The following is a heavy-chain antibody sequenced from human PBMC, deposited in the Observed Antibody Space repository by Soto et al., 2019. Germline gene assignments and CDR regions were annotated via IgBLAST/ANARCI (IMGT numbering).Heavy chain of an antibody. V-gene: IGHV3-30*03. CDR2: ISYDGSNK. CDR3: ASGPLRLGVLMVYAIDY. Sequence: PGGSLRLSCAASGFTFSSYGMHWVRQAPGKGLEWVAVISYDGSNKYYADSVKGRFTISRDNSKNTLYLQMNSLRAEDTAVYYCASGPLRLGVLMVYAIDYWGPGTLVTVSS. D-gene: IGHD2-8*01. CDR1: GFTFSSYG. J-gene: IGHJ4*02.